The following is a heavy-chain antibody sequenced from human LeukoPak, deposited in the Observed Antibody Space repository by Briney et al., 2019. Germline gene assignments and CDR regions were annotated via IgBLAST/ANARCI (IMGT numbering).Heavy chain of an antibody. V-gene: IGHV3-30-3*01. CDR1: GFTVSSNY. D-gene: IGHD3-3*01. J-gene: IGHJ6*03. Sequence: GGSLRLSCAASGFTVSSNYMSWVRQAPGKGLEWVAVISHDGSNKYYADSVKGRFTISRDNSKNTLYLQMNSLRAEDTAVYYCARGPITIFGVVPEFYYYYYYMDVWGKGTTVTVSS. CDR2: ISHDGSNK. CDR3: ARGPITIFGVVPEFYYYYYYMDV.